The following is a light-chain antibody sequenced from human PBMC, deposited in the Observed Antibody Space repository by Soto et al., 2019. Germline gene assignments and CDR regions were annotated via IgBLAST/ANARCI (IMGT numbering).Light chain of an antibody. J-gene: IGLJ1*01. V-gene: IGLV2-8*01. CDR3: NSYADSDTYV. Sequence: QSALAQPASVSGSPGQSITISCTGSSSDIGRYDFVSWYQQLPGKAPKLIIYDVSHRPSGVPDRFSGSKSGNTASLTVSGLQAEDEADYYCNSYADSDTYVFGTGTKVTVL. CDR1: SSDIGRYDF. CDR2: DVS.